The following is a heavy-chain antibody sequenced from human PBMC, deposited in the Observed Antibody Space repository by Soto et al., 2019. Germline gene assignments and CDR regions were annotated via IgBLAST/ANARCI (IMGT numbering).Heavy chain of an antibody. CDR1: GFTFSNFG. CDR2: ISSSSRDI. V-gene: IGHV3-21*01. Sequence: EVQLVESGGGLVKPGGSLRLSCEASGFTFSNFGMHWVRQAPGKGLEWVSFISSSSRDIYYADSLKGRFTISRDNAKNSLDLQMSSLRAEDTALYYCARDHYGSGSPPGYWGQGILVTVSS. CDR3: ARDHYGSGSPPGY. J-gene: IGHJ4*02. D-gene: IGHD3-10*01.